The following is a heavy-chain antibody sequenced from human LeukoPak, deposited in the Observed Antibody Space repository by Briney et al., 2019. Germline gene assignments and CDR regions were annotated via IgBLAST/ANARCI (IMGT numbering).Heavy chain of an antibody. D-gene: IGHD4-17*01. V-gene: IGHV3-21*01. CDR3: ARGEENDYGDFLDY. CDR2: ISSSSSYI. J-gene: IGHJ4*02. CDR1: GSTFSSYS. Sequence: GGSLRLSCAASGSTFSSYSVNWVRQAPGKGLAWVSSISSSSSYIYYADSVKGRFTISRDNAKNSLYLQMNSLRAEDTAVYYCARGEENDYGDFLDYWGQGTLVTVSS.